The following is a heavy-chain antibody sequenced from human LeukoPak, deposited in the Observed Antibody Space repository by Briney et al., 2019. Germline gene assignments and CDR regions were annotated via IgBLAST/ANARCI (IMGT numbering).Heavy chain of an antibody. D-gene: IGHD2-15*01. Sequence: GGSLRLSCAASGFTFSSFSMNWVRQAPGKGLEWVSYISSSSSTIYYADSVKGRFTISRDNVQNSLYLQMNSLRAEDTAVYYCARELPRYYFDYWGQGTLVTVSS. V-gene: IGHV3-48*04. CDR1: GFTFSSFS. J-gene: IGHJ4*02. CDR2: ISSSSSTI. CDR3: ARELPRYYFDY.